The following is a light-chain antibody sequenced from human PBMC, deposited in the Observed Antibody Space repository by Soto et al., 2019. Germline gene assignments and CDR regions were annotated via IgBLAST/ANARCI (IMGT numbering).Light chain of an antibody. CDR3: QQYNNWPQT. CDR1: QSVSSN. J-gene: IGKJ1*01. V-gene: IGKV3-15*01. CDR2: GAS. Sequence: EIVKTQAPATLSVYPGERATLSCRASQSVSSNLAWYQQKPGQAPRLLIYGASTRATGIPARFSGSGSGTEFTLTISSLQSEDFAVYYCQQYNNWPQTFGQGTKV.